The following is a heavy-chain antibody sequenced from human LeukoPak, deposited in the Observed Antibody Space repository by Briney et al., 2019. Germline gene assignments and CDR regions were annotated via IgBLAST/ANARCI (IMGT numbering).Heavy chain of an antibody. CDR1: GGTFSSYT. D-gene: IGHD4-23*01. CDR3: ARSQELVVTPAYYFDY. V-gene: IGHV1-69*02. CDR2: IIPILGIA. Sequence: SSVKVSCKASGGTFSSYTISWVRQAPGQGLEWMGRIIPILGIANYAQKFQGRVTITADKSTSTAYMELSSLRSEDTAVYYCARSQELVVTPAYYFDYWGQGTLVTVSS. J-gene: IGHJ4*02.